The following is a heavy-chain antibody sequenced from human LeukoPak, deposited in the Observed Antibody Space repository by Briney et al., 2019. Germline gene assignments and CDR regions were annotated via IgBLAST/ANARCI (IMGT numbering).Heavy chain of an antibody. V-gene: IGHV3-21*04. J-gene: IGHJ6*03. Sequence: PGGSLRLSCAASGFDFKIYTMNWIRQAPGKGLEWVAYIDRNSDYIYYADSVQGRFTISRDNAKNSLYLQMNSLRAEDTAVYYCARAPTVTGSYYYYYMDVWGKGTTVTVSS. D-gene: IGHD4-11*01. CDR3: ARAPTVTGSYYYYYMDV. CDR2: IDRNSDYI. CDR1: GFDFKIYT.